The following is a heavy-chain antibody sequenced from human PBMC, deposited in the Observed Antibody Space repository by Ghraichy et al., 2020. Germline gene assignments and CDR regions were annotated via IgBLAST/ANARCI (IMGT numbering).Heavy chain of an antibody. CDR1: GFTFSSYA. J-gene: IGHJ4*02. CDR2: ISGSGGST. V-gene: IGHV3-23*01. CDR3: ASTASITMIVEIHYFDY. Sequence: GGSLRLSCAASGFTFSSYAMSWVRQAPGKGLEWVSAISGSGGSTYYADSVKGRFTISRDNSKNTLYLQMNSLRAEDTAVYYCASTASITMIVEIHYFDYWGQGTLVTVSS. D-gene: IGHD3-22*01.